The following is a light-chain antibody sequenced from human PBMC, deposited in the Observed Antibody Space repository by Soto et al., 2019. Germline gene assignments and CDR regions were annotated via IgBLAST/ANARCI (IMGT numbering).Light chain of an antibody. CDR3: QQYGTWP. CDR2: GAS. Sequence: EIVLTQSPGTLSLSPGERATLSCRASQSVSSSYLAWYQQKPGQAPRLLIYGASSRATGIPDRFSGSGSGTDFTLTFSRLEPEDFEVYYCQQYGTWPFGQGTKLEIK. V-gene: IGKV3-20*01. CDR1: QSVSSSY. J-gene: IGKJ2*01.